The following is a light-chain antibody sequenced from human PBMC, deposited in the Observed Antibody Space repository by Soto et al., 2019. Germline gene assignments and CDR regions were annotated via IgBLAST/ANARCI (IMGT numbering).Light chain of an antibody. V-gene: IGKV3-20*01. CDR1: QSVTSNY. CDR2: AAS. J-gene: IGKJ5*01. CDR3: QQYGSTPSIT. Sequence: EIVLTQSPGTLSLSPGERATLSCRASQSVTSNYLAWYQLKPGQAPRLLIYAASNTATGIPDRFSGSGSGTDLTLSISRLEPEDFAVYYCQQYGSTPSITFGQGTRLEIK.